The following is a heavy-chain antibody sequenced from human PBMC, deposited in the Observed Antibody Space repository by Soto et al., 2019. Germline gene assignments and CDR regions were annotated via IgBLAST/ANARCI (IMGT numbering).Heavy chain of an antibody. CDR3: ARTHYESY. J-gene: IGHJ4*02. CDR2: IYPGDSDI. V-gene: IGHV5-51*03. CDR1: GYNFATYW. Sequence: EVQLVQSGAEVKKPGESLKISCKGSGYNFATYWIGWLRQMPGKSLEWMGSIYPGDSDIRYSPSFQGQVTISAAKSISTAYLQWSRLKASDTAMSYCARTHYESYWGQGTLVTVSS. D-gene: IGHD4-17*01.